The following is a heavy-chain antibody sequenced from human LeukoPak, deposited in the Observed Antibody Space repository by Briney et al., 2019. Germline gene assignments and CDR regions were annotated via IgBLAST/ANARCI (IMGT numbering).Heavy chain of an antibody. J-gene: IGHJ1*01. D-gene: IGHD2-15*01. V-gene: IGHV4-34*01. CDR1: GGSFSGYY. Sequence: SETLSLTCPVYGGSFSGYYWSWIRQPPGKGLEWIGEINHSGSTNYNPSLKSRVTISVDTSKNQFSLKLSSVTAADTAVYYCAVCSGGSCAQKHWGQGTLVTVSS. CDR2: INHSGST. CDR3: AVCSGGSCAQKH.